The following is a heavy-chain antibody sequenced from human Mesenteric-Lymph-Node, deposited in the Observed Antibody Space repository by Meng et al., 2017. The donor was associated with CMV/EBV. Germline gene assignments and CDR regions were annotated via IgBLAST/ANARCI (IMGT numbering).Heavy chain of an antibody. J-gene: IGHJ3*02. CDR1: GYTFTTYW. Sequence: GGSLRLSCKGSGYTFTTYWIAWVRQMPGKGLEWMGIIYPGDSDTRYSPSFQGQVTNSADKSISTAYLQWNSLKASDTAMYYCARSDIRGDAFDIWGQGTMVTVSS. V-gene: IGHV5-51*01. D-gene: IGHD2-15*01. CDR3: ARSDIRGDAFDI. CDR2: IYPGDSDT.